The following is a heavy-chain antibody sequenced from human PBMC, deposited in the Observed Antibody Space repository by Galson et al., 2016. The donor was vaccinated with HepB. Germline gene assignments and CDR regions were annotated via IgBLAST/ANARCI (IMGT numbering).Heavy chain of an antibody. Sequence: ETLSLTCAVSGASLDTYYWTWIRQPPGKGLQWIGILYYNGTTKSNPSLKSRVTISLDTSQNPFSLGLTSVTAADTAMYYCARSFSFGDYVQWGPGTLVTVSS. CDR1: GASLDTYY. V-gene: IGHV4-59*01. D-gene: IGHD2-21*01. CDR3: ARSFSFGDYVQ. J-gene: IGHJ4*01. CDR2: LYYNGTT.